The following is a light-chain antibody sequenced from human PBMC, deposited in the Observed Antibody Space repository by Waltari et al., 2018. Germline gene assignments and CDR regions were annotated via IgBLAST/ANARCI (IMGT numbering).Light chain of an antibody. CDR3: QHGYGTPLT. J-gene: IGKJ4*01. V-gene: IGKV1-39*01. CDR1: ENVNNY. Sequence: DIQMTKSQSSLSASVGDRVTITCRASENVNNYLNWYQQKPGKAPKLLIYKASTLQSGVPSRFSGSGSGTDYTFTISTLQSEDVATYYCQHGYGTPLTFGGGTKVEIK. CDR2: KAS.